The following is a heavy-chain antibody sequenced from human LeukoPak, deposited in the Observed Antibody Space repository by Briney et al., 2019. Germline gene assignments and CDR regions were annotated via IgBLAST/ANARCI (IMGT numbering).Heavy chain of an antibody. Sequence: SETLSLTCTVSGGSISSSNYYWGWIRQPPGKGLDWIGSIYYSGSTYYNPSLKSRVKISIDASKNQFSLKLNSVTAADTAVYYCARPRLLYGSGPTLVWGPGTLVTVSS. CDR3: ARPRLLYGSGPTLV. V-gene: IGHV4-39*07. CDR1: GGSISSSNYY. CDR2: IYYSGST. D-gene: IGHD3-10*01. J-gene: IGHJ4*02.